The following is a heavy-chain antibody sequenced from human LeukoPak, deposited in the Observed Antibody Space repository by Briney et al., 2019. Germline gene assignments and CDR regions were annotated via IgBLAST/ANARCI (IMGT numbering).Heavy chain of an antibody. D-gene: IGHD3-22*01. V-gene: IGHV3-23*01. CDR2: ISGSVGNI. J-gene: IGHJ4*02. CDR1: GFNFRDYA. Sequence: GGSLRLSCVGSGFNFRDYAMGWVRQAPGKGLEWVSGISGSVGNIYYTDSVKGRFTISRDNAKNSLYLQMNSLKAEDTAVYYCAKAPRGFQWFVEYWGQGTLVTVSS. CDR3: AKAPRGFQWFVEY.